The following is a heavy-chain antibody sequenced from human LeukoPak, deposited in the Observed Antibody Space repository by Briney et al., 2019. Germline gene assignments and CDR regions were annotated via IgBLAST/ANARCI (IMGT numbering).Heavy chain of an antibody. V-gene: IGHV3-21*01. Sequence: KAGGSLRLSCAASGFTFSSYSMNWVRQAPGKGLEWVSSISSSSSYIYYADSVKGRFTISRDNAKNSLYLQMNSLRAEDTAVYYCARDPAPLTMVRGEGDYWGQGTLVTVSS. D-gene: IGHD3-10*01. CDR3: ARDPAPLTMVRGEGDY. J-gene: IGHJ4*02. CDR2: ISSSSSYI. CDR1: GFTFSSYS.